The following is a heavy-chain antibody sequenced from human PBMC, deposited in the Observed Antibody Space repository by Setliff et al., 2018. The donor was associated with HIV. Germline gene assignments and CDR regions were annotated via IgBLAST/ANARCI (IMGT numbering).Heavy chain of an antibody. J-gene: IGHJ4*03. Sequence: GGSLRLSCAPSGFTVSSNYMNWVRQAPGKGPEWVSCISSTGYTIYYAGSVKGRFIISRDNSKNTLYLQMNSLRVEDTAVYHCARSPQGGYFDYWGQGTLVTVSS. CDR2: ISSTGYTI. CDR1: GFTVSSNY. CDR3: ARSPQGGYFDY. V-gene: IGHV3-48*01.